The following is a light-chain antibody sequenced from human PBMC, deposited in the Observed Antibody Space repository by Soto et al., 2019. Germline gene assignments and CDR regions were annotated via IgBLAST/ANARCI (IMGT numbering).Light chain of an antibody. CDR3: QQYTNTNHPWM. Sequence: IQMTHSPSTLSASVRDRVTLTCRASQSISSCLAWFQQKPGKAPKLLMYDASTLQSGVASRFSGSGTGTEFTLIISGLQPDDSATYYCQQYTNTNHPWMFGQGTKVDIK. V-gene: IGKV1-5*01. CDR2: DAS. CDR1: QSISSC. J-gene: IGKJ1*01.